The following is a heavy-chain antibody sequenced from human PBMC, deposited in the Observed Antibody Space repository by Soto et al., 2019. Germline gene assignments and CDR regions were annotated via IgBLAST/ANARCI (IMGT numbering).Heavy chain of an antibody. J-gene: IGHJ4*02. CDR2: ISAYNGNT. CDR1: GYTFTSYD. Sequence: ASVKVSCKASGYTFTSYDISWVRQAPGQGPEWMGWISAYNGNTNYAQKLQGRVTMTTDTSTSTAYMELRSLRSDDTAVYYCARVGSSGWYGYFDYWGQGTLVTVSS. D-gene: IGHD6-19*01. CDR3: ARVGSSGWYGYFDY. V-gene: IGHV1-18*01.